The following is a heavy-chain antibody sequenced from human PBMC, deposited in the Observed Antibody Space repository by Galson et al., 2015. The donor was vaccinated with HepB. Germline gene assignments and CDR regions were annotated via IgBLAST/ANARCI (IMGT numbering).Heavy chain of an antibody. CDR1: GFTFSSYA. CDR3: ARDRFLEWLRTFDY. J-gene: IGHJ4*02. CDR2: ISYDGSNN. Sequence: SLRLSCAASGFTFSSYAMHWVRQAPGKGLEWVAVISYDGSNNYYADSVKGRFTISRDNSKNTLYLQMNSLRAEDTAVYYCARDRFLEWLRTFDYWGQGTLVTVSS. D-gene: IGHD3-3*01. V-gene: IGHV3-30-3*01.